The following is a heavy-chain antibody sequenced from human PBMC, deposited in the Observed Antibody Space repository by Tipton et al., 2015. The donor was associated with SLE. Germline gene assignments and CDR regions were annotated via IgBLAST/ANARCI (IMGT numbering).Heavy chain of an antibody. V-gene: IGHV4-61*05. D-gene: IGHD3-9*01. Sequence: LRLSCTVSDGSIRSTNYYWGWIRQPPGKGLEWIGYIYYNGSTNYNPSLKSRVTISIDTSKNQFSLRLNSVSAADTAVYYCARAILTGWWFAPWGQGTLVTVSS. CDR3: ARAILTGWWFAP. CDR2: IYYNGST. CDR1: DGSIRSTNYY. J-gene: IGHJ5*02.